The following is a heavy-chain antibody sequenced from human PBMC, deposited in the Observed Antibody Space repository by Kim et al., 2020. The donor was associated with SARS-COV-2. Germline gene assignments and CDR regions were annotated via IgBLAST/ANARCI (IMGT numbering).Heavy chain of an antibody. V-gene: IGHV3-30*18. Sequence: GGSLRLSFAASGFTFSSYGMHWVRQAPGQGLEWVAVILYDGSNKYYADSVKGRFTISRDNSKNTLYLQMNSLRAEDTAVYYCAKDARITFSGLDSWGQGTLVTVSS. CDR1: GFTFSSYG. CDR3: AKDARITFSGLDS. CDR2: ILYDGSNK. J-gene: IGHJ4*02. D-gene: IGHD3-16*01.